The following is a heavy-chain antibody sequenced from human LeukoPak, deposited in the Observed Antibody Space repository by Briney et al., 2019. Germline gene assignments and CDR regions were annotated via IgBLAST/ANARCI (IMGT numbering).Heavy chain of an antibody. CDR3: ARDRIQIWSYVGTFDS. D-gene: IGHD5-18*01. CDR2: VSYDGTKI. J-gene: IGHJ4*02. V-gene: IGHV3-30-3*01. Sequence: GGSLRLSCAASGFTFSSYSMHWVRQAPGKGLEWVAVVSYDGTKISYGGSVKGRFTMSRDISKNTLSLQMNSLRPGDTAVYYCARDRIQIWSYVGTFDSWGQGTLVTVSS. CDR1: GFTFSSYS.